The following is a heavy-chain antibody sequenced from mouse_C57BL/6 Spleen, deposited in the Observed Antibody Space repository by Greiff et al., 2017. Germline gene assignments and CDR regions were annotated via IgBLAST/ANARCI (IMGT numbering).Heavy chain of an antibody. D-gene: IGHD4-1*01. V-gene: IGHV1-80*01. J-gene: IGHJ3*01. CDR1: GYAFSSYW. CDR2: IYPGDGDT. CDR3: ASELGQAWFAY. Sequence: VQLQQSGAELVKPGASVKISCKASGYAFSSYWMNWVQQRPGKGLEWIGQIYPGDGDTNYNGKLKGKATLTADKSSSTSYMQRSSLTSEDSAVYFCASELGQAWFAYWGQGTLVTVSA.